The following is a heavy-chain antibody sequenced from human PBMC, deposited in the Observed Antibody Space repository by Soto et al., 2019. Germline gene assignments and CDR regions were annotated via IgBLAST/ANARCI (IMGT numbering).Heavy chain of an antibody. CDR2: ISYDGSNK. J-gene: IGHJ4*02. Sequence: QVQLVESGGGVVQPERSLRLSCVASGFSFSNYAMHWVRQAPGKGLEWVAVISYDGSNKYYADSVKGRFTISRDNSKNTLYLEMRSLRADDTAMYYCARDLIAALGTPNYWGQGTLVTVSS. V-gene: IGHV3-30-3*01. D-gene: IGHD6-13*01. CDR3: ARDLIAALGTPNY. CDR1: GFSFSNYA.